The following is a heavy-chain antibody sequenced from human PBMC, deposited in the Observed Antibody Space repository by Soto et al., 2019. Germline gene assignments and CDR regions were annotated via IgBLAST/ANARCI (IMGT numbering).Heavy chain of an antibody. CDR2: IYYSGST. Sequence: PSETLSLTCTVSGGSISSSSYYWGWIRQPPGKGLEWIGSIYYSGSTYYNPSLKSRVTISVDTSKNQFSLKLSSVTAADTAVYYCARLLRGSSWYEWFDPWG. V-gene: IGHV4-39*01. J-gene: IGHJ5*02. CDR3: ARLLRGSSWYEWFDP. CDR1: GGSISSSSYY. D-gene: IGHD6-13*01.